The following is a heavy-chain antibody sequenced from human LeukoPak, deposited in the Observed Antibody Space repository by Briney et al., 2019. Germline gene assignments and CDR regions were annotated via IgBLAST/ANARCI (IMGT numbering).Heavy chain of an antibody. CDR3: AKSGTVAATLGKDYFDY. J-gene: IGHJ4*02. D-gene: IGHD6-19*01. CDR2: IFSGGST. Sequence: GFLKLFCAASGVTGRSHYLRWGRPAPGEGLEGGSGIFSGGSTYYADSVKGRFTISRDNSKNTLYLQMNSLRAEDTAVYYCAKSGTVAATLGKDYFDYWGQGTLVTVSS. V-gene: IGHV3-53*01. CDR1: GVTGRSHY.